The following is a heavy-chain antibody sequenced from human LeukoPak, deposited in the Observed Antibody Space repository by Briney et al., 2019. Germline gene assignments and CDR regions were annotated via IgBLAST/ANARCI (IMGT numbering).Heavy chain of an antibody. J-gene: IGHJ5*02. V-gene: IGHV3-9*01. CDR1: GFTFDDYA. Sequence: PGGSLRLSCAASGFTFDDYAMHWVRHAPGKGLEWVSGISWNSGSIGYADSVKGRFTISRDNAKNSLYLQMNSLGVEDTAVYYCARGLLPLLWFGESGEEGGFDPWGQGTLVTVSS. D-gene: IGHD3-10*01. CDR3: ARGLLPLLWFGESGEEGGFDP. CDR2: ISWNSGSI.